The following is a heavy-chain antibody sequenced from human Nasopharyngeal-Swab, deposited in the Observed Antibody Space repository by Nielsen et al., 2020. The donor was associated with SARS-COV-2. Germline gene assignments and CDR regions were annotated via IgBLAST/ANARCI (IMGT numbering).Heavy chain of an antibody. CDR3: AKDLGVESPLWFDY. V-gene: IGHV3-23*01. J-gene: IGHJ4*02. Sequence: GESLKISCAVSGFSFSDSAMSWVRQAPGKGLEWVSEISGSGGSTYYAESVKGRFTISRDNSKNTLYLQMSSLRAEDTAIYYCAKDLGVESPLWFDYWGQGTLLTVSS. CDR2: ISGSGGST. CDR1: GFSFSDSA. D-gene: IGHD4-23*01.